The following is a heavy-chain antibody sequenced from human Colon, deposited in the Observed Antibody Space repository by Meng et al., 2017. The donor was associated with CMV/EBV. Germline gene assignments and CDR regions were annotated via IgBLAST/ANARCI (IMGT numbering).Heavy chain of an antibody. CDR2: IYYLGGA. V-gene: IGHV4-39*07. CDR3: ARLNFTGKRGRRGFDP. D-gene: IGHD1-14*01. J-gene: IGHJ5*02. Sequence: SETLSLTCTVSGGSVSSGSYYWSWIRQPPGKGLEWIGSIYYLGGAYYNPALESRVAISVDTSKNQFSLKLSSVTAADTAIFYCARLNFTGKRGRRGFDPWGQGTLVTVSS. CDR1: GGSVSSGSYY.